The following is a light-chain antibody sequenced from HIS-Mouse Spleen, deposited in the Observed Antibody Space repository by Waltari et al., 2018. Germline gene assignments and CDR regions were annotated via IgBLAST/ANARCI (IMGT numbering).Light chain of an antibody. CDR3: QQYGSSHSLT. J-gene: IGKJ4*01. CDR2: GAS. Sequence: EIVLTQSPGTLSLSPGERATLSCRASQSVSSSYLAWYQQKPGQAPRLLNYGASSRATGIPDRFSGSGSGTDFTLTISRLEPEDFAVYYCQQYGSSHSLTFGGGTKVEIK. V-gene: IGKV3-20*01. CDR1: QSVSSSY.